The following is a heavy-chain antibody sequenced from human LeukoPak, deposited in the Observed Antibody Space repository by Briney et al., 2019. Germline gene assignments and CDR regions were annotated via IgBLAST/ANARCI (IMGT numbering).Heavy chain of an antibody. V-gene: IGHV3-23*01. CDR3: AKNPDIVVVVAALGMDV. CDR1: GFTFSSYA. D-gene: IGHD2-15*01. CDR2: ISGSGGST. J-gene: IGHJ6*02. Sequence: PGGSLRLSCAASGFTFSSYAMSWVRQAPGKGLEWVSAISGSGGSTYYADSVKGRFTTSRDNSKNTLYLQMNSLRAEDTAVYYCAKNPDIVVVVAALGMDVWGQGTTVTVSS.